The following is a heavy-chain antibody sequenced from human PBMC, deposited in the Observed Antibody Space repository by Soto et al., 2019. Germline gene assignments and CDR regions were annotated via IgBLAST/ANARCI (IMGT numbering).Heavy chain of an antibody. CDR3: TRGPRSTSTGTGAF. CDR1: GFTFRSYA. V-gene: IGHV3-23*01. CDR2: ISGSGGST. D-gene: IGHD1-1*01. J-gene: IGHJ4*02. Sequence: PGGSLRLSCVASGFTFRSYAMSWVRQAPGKGLEWVSTISGSGGSTYNADSVKGRFTISRDNSKNTLYLQMNSLRVEDTAIYYCTRGPRSTSTGTGAFWGQGTLVTVSS.